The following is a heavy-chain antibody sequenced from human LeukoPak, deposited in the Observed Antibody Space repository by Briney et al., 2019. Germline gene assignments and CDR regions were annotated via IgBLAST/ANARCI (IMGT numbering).Heavy chain of an antibody. CDR3: AKAESWYPYGSGSPPGY. CDR2: ISSGSTI. D-gene: IGHD3-10*01. V-gene: IGHV3-48*03. CDR1: GFTFSSYE. J-gene: IGHJ4*02. Sequence: GGSLRLSCAASGFTFSSYEMNWVRQAPGKGLEWVSYISSGSTIYDADSVKGRFTISRDNAKNSLYLQMNSLRAEDTAVYYCAKAESWYPYGSGSPPGYWGQGTLVTVSS.